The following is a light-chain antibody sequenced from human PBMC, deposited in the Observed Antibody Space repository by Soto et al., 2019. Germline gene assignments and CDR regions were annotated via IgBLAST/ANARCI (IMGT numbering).Light chain of an antibody. CDR3: QQSYSTPYT. CDR1: QSISSY. Sequence: DIQMTQSPSSLSASVGDRVTISCRASQSISSYLNWYQQKPGKAPELLIFAASNLQSGVPSRFSGSGSGTDFTLTISRLQPEDFATYYCQQSYSTPYTFGQGTKLEIK. J-gene: IGKJ2*01. V-gene: IGKV1-39*01. CDR2: AAS.